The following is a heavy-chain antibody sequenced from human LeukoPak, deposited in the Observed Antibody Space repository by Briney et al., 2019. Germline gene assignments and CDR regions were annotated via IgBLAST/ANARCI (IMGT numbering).Heavy chain of an antibody. J-gene: IGHJ4*02. D-gene: IGHD3-22*01. CDR2: ISAYNGNT. CDR3: ARDPPEGYDSSGSLDY. CDR1: GYTFTSYG. V-gene: IGHV1-18*01. Sequence: GASVKVSCKASGYTFTSYGISWVRQAPGQGLEWMGWISAYNGNTNYAQKLQGRVTMTTDTSTSTAYMELRSLRSDDTAVYYCARDPPEGYDSSGSLDYWGQGTLVTVSS.